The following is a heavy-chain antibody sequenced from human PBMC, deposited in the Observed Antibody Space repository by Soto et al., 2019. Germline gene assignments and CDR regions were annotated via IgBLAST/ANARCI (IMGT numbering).Heavy chain of an antibody. Sequence: PSEALSLTSGVYGGSFSGYYCTWIRQPPGKGLEWIGEISHSGSTNYNPSLRSRVTISLDTSKNQFSLRLTSVTAADTAVYYCAREAYCSTSRCNEGMDVWGQG. V-gene: IGHV4-34*01. J-gene: IGHJ6*01. CDR3: AREAYCSTSRCNEGMDV. CDR2: ISHSGST. D-gene: IGHD2-2*01. CDR1: GGSFSGYY.